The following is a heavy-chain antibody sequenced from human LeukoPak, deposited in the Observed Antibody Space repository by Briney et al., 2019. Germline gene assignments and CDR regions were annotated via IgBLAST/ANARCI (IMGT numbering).Heavy chain of an antibody. CDR2: IYTSGST. CDR1: GGSISSYY. CDR3: ARDLTYYYDSSGYSATGYYYYGMDV. D-gene: IGHD3-22*01. Sequence: SETLSLTCTVSGGSISSYYWSWIRQPAGKGLEWIGRIYTSGSTNYNPSLKSRVTMSVDTSKNQFSLKLGSVTAADTAVYYCARDLTYYYDSSGYSATGYYYYGMDVWGQGTTVTVSS. J-gene: IGHJ6*02. V-gene: IGHV4-4*07.